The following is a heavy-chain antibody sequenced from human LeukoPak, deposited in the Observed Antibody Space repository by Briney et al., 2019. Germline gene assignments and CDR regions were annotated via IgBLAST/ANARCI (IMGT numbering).Heavy chain of an antibody. D-gene: IGHD1-26*01. Sequence: PGGSLRLSCAASGFTFDDYGMSWVRQAPGKGLEWVSGINWNGGSTGYADSVKGRFTISRDNAKNSLYLQMNSLRAEDTALYYCARDGGISGSYGTGDYWGQGTLVTVSS. J-gene: IGHJ4*02. CDR1: GFTFDDYG. CDR3: ARDGGISGSYGTGDY. CDR2: INWNGGST. V-gene: IGHV3-20*04.